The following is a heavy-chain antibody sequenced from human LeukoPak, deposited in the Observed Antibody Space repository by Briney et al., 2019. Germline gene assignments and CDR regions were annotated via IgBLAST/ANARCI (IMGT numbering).Heavy chain of an antibody. V-gene: IGHV4-59*08. D-gene: IGHD6-19*01. CDR1: GVSISSYY. Sequence: SETLSLTCTVSGVSISSYYWSWIWQPPGKGLEWIGYIYYSGSTNYNPSLKSRVTISVDTSKNQFSLKLSSVTAADTAVYYCARHGDSSGWGPEHPRFDYWGQGTLVTVSS. CDR3: ARHGDSSGWGPEHPRFDY. J-gene: IGHJ4*02. CDR2: IYYSGST.